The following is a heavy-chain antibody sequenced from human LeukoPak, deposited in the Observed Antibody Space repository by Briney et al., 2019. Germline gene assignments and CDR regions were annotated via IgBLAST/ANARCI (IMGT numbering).Heavy chain of an antibody. Sequence: SVKVSCKASGGTFSSYAISWVRQAPGQGLEWMGGIIPIFGTANYAQKFQGRVTITADESTSTAYMELSSLRSEDTAVYYCARGGIGYDYVWGSYRYTDYFDYWGQGTLVTVSS. CDR1: GGTFSSYA. CDR2: IIPIFGTA. D-gene: IGHD3-16*02. CDR3: ARGGIGYDYVWGSYRYTDYFDY. V-gene: IGHV1-69*13. J-gene: IGHJ4*02.